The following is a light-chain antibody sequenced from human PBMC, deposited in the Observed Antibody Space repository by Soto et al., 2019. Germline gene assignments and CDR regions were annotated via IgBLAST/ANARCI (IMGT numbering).Light chain of an antibody. J-gene: IGLJ1*01. CDR2: ANN. CDR1: SSNIGAGYD. V-gene: IGLV1-40*01. CDR3: CSYIGHYIYV. Sequence: QSVVTQPPSVSGAPGQRVTISCTGSSSNIGAGYDVHWYQQLPGTAPKLLIYANNNRPSGVPDRFSGSKSGTSASLAITGLQAEDEADYYCCSYIGHYIYVFGTGTKVTVL.